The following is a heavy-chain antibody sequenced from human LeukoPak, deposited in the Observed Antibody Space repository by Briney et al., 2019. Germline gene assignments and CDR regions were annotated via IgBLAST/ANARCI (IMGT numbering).Heavy chain of an antibody. V-gene: IGHV3-30*18. CDR2: ISYDGSNK. J-gene: IGHJ4*02. CDR3: AKVFMVGATLAEPDY. Sequence: PGRSLRLSCAASGFTFSSYGMHWVRQAPGKGLEWVAVISYDGSNKYYADSVKGRFTISRDNSKNTLYLQMNSLRAEDTAVYYCAKVFMVGATLAEPDYWGQGTLVTVSS. CDR1: GFTFSSYG. D-gene: IGHD1-26*01.